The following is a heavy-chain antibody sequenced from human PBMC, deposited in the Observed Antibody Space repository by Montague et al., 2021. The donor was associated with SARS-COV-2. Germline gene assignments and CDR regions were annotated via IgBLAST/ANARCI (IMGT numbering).Heavy chain of an antibody. J-gene: IGHJ3*02. CDR2: TYYRSKWDS. CDR1: GDSVSSKSVA. D-gene: IGHD3-9*01. CDR3: ASSGITLTGLDAFDI. V-gene: IGHV6-1*01. Sequence: CAISGDSVSSKSVAWNRIRQSPSRGLEWLGRTYYRSKWDSDYAESLKRXLVITPDTSKNQVSLQLNSVIPEVTAVYFCASSGITLTGLDAFDIWGQGTMVTVSS.